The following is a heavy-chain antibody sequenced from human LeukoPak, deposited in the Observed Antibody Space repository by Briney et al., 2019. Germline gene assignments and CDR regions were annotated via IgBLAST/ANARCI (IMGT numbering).Heavy chain of an antibody. D-gene: IGHD2-21*02. CDR2: ILYDGSNK. Sequence: PGRSLRLFCAASGFTFSNYGMPWVRQAPGKGLEWVAVILYDGSNKYYADSVKGRFTISRDNSKNTLYLQMNSLRAEDTAVYYCARDHCGGDCYADYWGQGTLVTVSS. J-gene: IGHJ4*02. CDR1: GFTFSNYG. V-gene: IGHV3-33*01. CDR3: ARDHCGGDCYADY.